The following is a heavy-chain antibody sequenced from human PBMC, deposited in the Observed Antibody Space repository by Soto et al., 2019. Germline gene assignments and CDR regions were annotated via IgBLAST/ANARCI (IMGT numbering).Heavy chain of an antibody. V-gene: IGHV1-69*06. J-gene: IGHJ4*02. Sequence: GASVKVSCKASGGTFSSYAISWVRQAPGQGLEWMGGIIPIFGTANYAQKFQGRVTITADTSKNQVVLTMTNMDPVDTATYYCAHRRTVVYAPFDYWGQGTLVTVSS. CDR3: AHRRTVVYAPFDY. CDR2: IIPIFGTA. D-gene: IGHD2-8*02. CDR1: GGTFSSYA.